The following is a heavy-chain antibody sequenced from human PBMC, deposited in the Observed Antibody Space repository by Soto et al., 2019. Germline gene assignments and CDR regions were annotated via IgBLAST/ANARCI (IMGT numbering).Heavy chain of an antibody. CDR2: ISAHNGNT. CDR1: GYAFTTYG. D-gene: IGHD6-6*01. CDR3: ARGRDGDY. V-gene: IGHV1-18*01. Sequence: QVHLVQSGAEVKKPGASVKVSCKGSGYAFTTYGITWVRQAPGQGLEWMGWISAHNGNTNYAQKPQGRVTVTRDTSPSKAYMELRSLRSDDTAVYYCARGRDGDYWGQGALVTVSS. J-gene: IGHJ4*02.